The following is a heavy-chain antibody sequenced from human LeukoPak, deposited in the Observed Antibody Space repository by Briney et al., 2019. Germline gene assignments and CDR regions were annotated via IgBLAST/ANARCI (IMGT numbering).Heavy chain of an antibody. CDR1: GGSISSSNW. V-gene: IGHV4-4*02. CDR3: ARRGIAAAGTNNWFDP. J-gene: IGHJ5*02. Sequence: SGTLSLTCAVSGGSISSSNWWSWVRQPPGKGLEWIGEVYHSGSTNYNPSLKSRVTISVDKSKNQFSLKLSSVTAADTAVYYCARRGIAAAGTNNWFDPWGQGTLVTVSS. D-gene: IGHD6-13*01. CDR2: VYHSGST.